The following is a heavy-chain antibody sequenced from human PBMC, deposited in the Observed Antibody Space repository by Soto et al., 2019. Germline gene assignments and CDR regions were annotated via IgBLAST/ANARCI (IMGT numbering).Heavy chain of an antibody. V-gene: IGHV3-30-3*01. CDR1: GFTFSNYS. D-gene: IGHD5-12*01. Sequence: LGGSLRLSCAASGFTFSNYSMHWVRQAPGKGLEWVAVISKDGDKKYYADSVKGRFTISRDNSKNTLYLQVNSLRPEDTAVYYCAREWSVANPGYWGQGTQVTVSS. J-gene: IGHJ4*02. CDR2: ISKDGDKK. CDR3: AREWSVANPGY.